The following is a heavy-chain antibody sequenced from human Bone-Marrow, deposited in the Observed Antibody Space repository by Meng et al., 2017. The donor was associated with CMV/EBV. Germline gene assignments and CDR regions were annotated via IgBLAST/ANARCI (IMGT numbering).Heavy chain of an antibody. Sequence: GESLKISCAASGFTFDDYGMSWVRQAPGKGLEWVSVIYSGGSTYYADSVKGRFTISRDNSKNTLYLQMNSLRAEDTAVYYCARGKWELLLDYWGQGTLVTVSS. CDR2: IYSGGST. J-gene: IGHJ4*02. CDR1: GFTFDDYG. V-gene: IGHV3-53*01. D-gene: IGHD1-26*01. CDR3: ARGKWELLLDY.